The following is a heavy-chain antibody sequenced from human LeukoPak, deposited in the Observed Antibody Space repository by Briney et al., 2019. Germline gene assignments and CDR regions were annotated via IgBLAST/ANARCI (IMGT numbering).Heavy chain of an antibody. V-gene: IGHV4-38-2*01. CDR2: IYHSGST. CDR3: ARHNRPATDDFWSGYYFRILSPFDY. D-gene: IGHD3-3*01. CDR1: GYSISSGYY. Sequence: SETLSLTCAVSGYSISSGYYWGWIRQPPGKGLERIGSIYHSGSTYYNPSLKSRVTISVDTSKNQFSLKLSSVTAADTAVYYCARHNRPATDDFWSGYYFRILSPFDYWGQGTLVTVSS. J-gene: IGHJ4*02.